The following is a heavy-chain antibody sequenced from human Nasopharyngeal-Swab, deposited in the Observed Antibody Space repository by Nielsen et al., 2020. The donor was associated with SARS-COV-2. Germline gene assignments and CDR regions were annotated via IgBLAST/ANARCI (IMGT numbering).Heavy chain of an antibody. Sequence: LSLTCAASGFTFNTYSMTWVRQAPGKVLEWVSLINGGGSLTYYADSVKGRFTISRDNSKNTLYLQMNRLKADDTAIYYCAKEAPSCGADCRSLSDYWGQGILVTVSS. J-gene: IGHJ4*02. V-gene: IGHV3-23*01. CDR1: GFTFNTYS. D-gene: IGHD2-21*02. CDR2: INGGGSLT. CDR3: AKEAPSCGADCRSLSDY.